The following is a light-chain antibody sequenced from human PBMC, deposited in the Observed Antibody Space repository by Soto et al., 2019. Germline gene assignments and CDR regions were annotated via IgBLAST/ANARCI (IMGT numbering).Light chain of an antibody. CDR2: EVS. Sequence: QSALTQPASVSGSPGQSITISCTGTSSDVGGYNYVSWYQQHPGKAPKLMIYEVSNRPSGVSNRFSGSKSGNTASLTISGLQAEDGADYYCSSYTSSSTWVFGGGTKLTAL. V-gene: IGLV2-14*01. J-gene: IGLJ3*02. CDR1: SSDVGGYNY. CDR3: SSYTSSSTWV.